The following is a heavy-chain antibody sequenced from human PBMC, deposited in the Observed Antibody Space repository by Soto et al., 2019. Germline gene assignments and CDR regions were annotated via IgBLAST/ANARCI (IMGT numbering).Heavy chain of an antibody. Sequence: GGSLRLSCAASGFTFSNAWMNWVRQAPGKGLGWVGRIKSKTDGGTTDYAAPVKGRFTISRDDSKNTLYLQMNSLKTEDTAVYYCTTPTTVTTSVSYYYYGMDVWGQGTTVTVSS. V-gene: IGHV3-15*07. D-gene: IGHD4-17*01. CDR3: TTPTTVTTSVSYYYYGMDV. CDR1: GFTFSNAW. J-gene: IGHJ6*02. CDR2: IKSKTDGGTT.